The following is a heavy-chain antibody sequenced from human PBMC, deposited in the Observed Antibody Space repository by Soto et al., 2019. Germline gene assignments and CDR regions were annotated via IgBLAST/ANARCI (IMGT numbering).Heavy chain of an antibody. CDR3: ERAYGDCFDY. Sequence: SETLSLTCTGSGGSISSYYWSWIRQPPGKGLEWIGYIYYSGSTNYNPSLKSRVTISVDTSKNQFSLKLSSVTAADTAVYYCERAYGDCFDYWGQGTLVTVSS. J-gene: IGHJ4*02. CDR1: GGSISSYY. CDR2: IYYSGST. V-gene: IGHV4-59*01. D-gene: IGHD4-17*01.